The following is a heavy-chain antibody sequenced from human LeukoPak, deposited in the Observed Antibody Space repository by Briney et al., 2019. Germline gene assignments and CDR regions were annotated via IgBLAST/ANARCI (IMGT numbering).Heavy chain of an antibody. CDR3: ARWLVVTATASNWFDP. CDR1: GFTFSSYS. Sequence: GGSLRLSCAASGFTFSSYSMNWVRQAPGKGLEWVSSISSSSSYIYYAGSVKGRFTISRDNAKNSLYLQMNSLRAENTAVYYCARWLVVTATASNWFDPWGQGTLVTVSS. CDR2: ISSSSSYI. D-gene: IGHD2-21*02. V-gene: IGHV3-21*01. J-gene: IGHJ5*02.